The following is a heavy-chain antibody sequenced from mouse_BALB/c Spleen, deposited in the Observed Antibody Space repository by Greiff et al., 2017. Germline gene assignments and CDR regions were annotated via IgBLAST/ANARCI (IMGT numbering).Heavy chain of an antibody. Sequence: QVQLQQSGAELMKPGASVKISCKATGYTFSSYWIEWVKQRPGHGLEWIGEILPGSGSTNYNEKLKGKATFTAATSSNTAYMQLSSLTSEDSAVYSCARSGGNYECWFAYWGQGTLVTVSA. CDR2: ILPGSGST. V-gene: IGHV1-9*01. CDR1: GYTFSSYW. J-gene: IGHJ3*01. D-gene: IGHD2-1*01. CDR3: ARSGGNYECWFAY.